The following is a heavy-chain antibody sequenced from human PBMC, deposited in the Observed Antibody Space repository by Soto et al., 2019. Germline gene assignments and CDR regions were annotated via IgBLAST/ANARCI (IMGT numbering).Heavy chain of an antibody. Sequence: GGSLRLSCAASGFTFSSYDMHWVRQATGKGLEWVSAIGTAGDTYYPGSVKGRFTISRENAKNSLYLQMNSLRAEDTAVYYCARGQWLVRGFDYWGQGTLVTVPQ. CDR2: IGTAGDT. D-gene: IGHD6-19*01. J-gene: IGHJ4*02. CDR3: ARGQWLVRGFDY. V-gene: IGHV3-13*01. CDR1: GFTFSSYD.